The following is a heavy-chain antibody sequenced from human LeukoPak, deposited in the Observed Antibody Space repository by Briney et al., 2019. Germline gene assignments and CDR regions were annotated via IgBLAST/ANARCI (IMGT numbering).Heavy chain of an antibody. D-gene: IGHD3-16*01. CDR2: IYYSGST. V-gene: IGHV4-39*07. J-gene: IGHJ3*02. CDR3: ARATPYVADAFDI. Sequence: SETLSLTCTVSGGSISSSSYYWGWIRQPPGKGLEWIGSIYYSGSTYYNPSLKSRVTISVDTSKNQFSLKLSSVTAADTAVYYCARATPYVADAFDIWGQGTMVTVSS. CDR1: GGSISSSSYY.